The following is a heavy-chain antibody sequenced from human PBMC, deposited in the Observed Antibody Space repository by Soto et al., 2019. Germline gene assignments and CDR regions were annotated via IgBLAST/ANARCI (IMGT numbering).Heavy chain of an antibody. CDR3: AKDAYCGGDCYPDY. J-gene: IGHJ4*02. D-gene: IGHD2-21*02. CDR1: GFTFSSYG. Sequence: QVQLVESGGGVVQPGRSLRLSCAASGFTFSSYGMPWVRQAPGKGLGWVAVISYDGSNKYYADSVKGRFTISRDNSKNTLYLQMNSLRAEDTAVYYCAKDAYCGGDCYPDYWGQGTLVTVSS. V-gene: IGHV3-30*18. CDR2: ISYDGSNK.